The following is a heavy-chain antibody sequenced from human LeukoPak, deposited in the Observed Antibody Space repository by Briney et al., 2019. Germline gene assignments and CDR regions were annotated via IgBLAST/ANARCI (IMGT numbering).Heavy chain of an antibody. Sequence: SETLSLTRTVSGGSISSGGYYWSWIRQHPGTGLEWIGYIYYSGSTYYNPSLKSRVTISVDTSKNQFSLKLSSVTAADTAVYYCARGKPENFDIWGQGTMVTVSS. CDR2: IYYSGST. CDR1: GGSISSGGYY. J-gene: IGHJ3*02. CDR3: ARGKPENFDI. V-gene: IGHV4-31*03.